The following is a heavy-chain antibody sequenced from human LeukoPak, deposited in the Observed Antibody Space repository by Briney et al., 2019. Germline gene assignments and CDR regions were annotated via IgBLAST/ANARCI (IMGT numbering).Heavy chain of an antibody. CDR1: GFTFSSYG. CDR3: AKDLNLLVWYGDTLDN. D-gene: IGHD4-17*01. Sequence: GGSLRLSCAASGFTFSSYGMHWVRQAPGKGLEWVAFIRYDGSEKYYADSVKGRFTISRDNSKNTLYLQMKRLRAEDTAVYYCAKDLNLLVWYGDTLDNWGQGTLVTVSS. V-gene: IGHV3-30*02. CDR2: IRYDGSEK. J-gene: IGHJ4*02.